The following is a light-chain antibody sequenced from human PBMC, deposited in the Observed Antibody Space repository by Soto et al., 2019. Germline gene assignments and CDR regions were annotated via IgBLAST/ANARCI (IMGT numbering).Light chain of an antibody. CDR1: SGYSSYA. J-gene: IGLJ3*02. CDR2: VNSDGSH. CDR3: QTWGTGIFGV. V-gene: IGLV4-69*01. Sequence: QLVLTQSPSASASLGASVKLTCTLSSGYSSYAIAWHQQQPEKGPRFLMKVNSDGSHSKGDGIPDRFSGSSSGTERYLTISSLQSEDEADYYCQTWGTGIFGVFGGGTQLTVL.